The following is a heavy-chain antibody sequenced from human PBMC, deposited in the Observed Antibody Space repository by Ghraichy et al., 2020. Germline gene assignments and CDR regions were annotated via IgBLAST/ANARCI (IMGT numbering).Heavy chain of an antibody. CDR3: ARDGREDIVVVPAAKQYNWFDP. CDR2: IIPILGIA. V-gene: IGHV1-69*04. CDR1: GGTFSSYT. Sequence: SVKVSCKASGGTFSSYTISWVRQAPGQGLEWMGRIIPILGIANYAQKFQGRVTITADKSTSTAYMELSSLRSEDTAVYYCARDGREDIVVVPAAKQYNWFDPWGQGTLVTVSS. J-gene: IGHJ5*02. D-gene: IGHD2-2*01.